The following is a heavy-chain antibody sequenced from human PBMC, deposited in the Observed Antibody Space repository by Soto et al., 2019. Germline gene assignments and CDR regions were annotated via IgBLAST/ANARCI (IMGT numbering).Heavy chain of an antibody. Sequence: EVQLLESGGGLVRPGGSLRLSCAASGFTFSSYAMSWVRQAPGKGLEWVSAISGSGGSTYYADSVKGRFTISRDNSKNTLYLQMNRLRAEDTAVYYCAKDLVWFGELVYFDYWGQGTLVTVSS. CDR2: ISGSGGST. CDR3: AKDLVWFGELVYFDY. CDR1: GFTFSSYA. V-gene: IGHV3-23*01. D-gene: IGHD3-10*01. J-gene: IGHJ4*02.